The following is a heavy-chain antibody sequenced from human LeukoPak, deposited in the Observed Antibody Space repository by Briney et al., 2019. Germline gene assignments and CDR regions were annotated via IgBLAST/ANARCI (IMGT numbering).Heavy chain of an antibody. D-gene: IGHD2-15*01. Sequence: PGGSLRLSCAASGFTFDDYGMSWVRQAPGKGLEWVSGINWNGGSTGYADSVKGRFTISSDNAKNSLYLQMNSLRAEDTALYYCAREGRYCSGGSCLDYWGQGTLVTVSS. CDR3: AREGRYCSGGSCLDY. J-gene: IGHJ4*02. CDR1: GFTFDDYG. V-gene: IGHV3-20*04. CDR2: INWNGGST.